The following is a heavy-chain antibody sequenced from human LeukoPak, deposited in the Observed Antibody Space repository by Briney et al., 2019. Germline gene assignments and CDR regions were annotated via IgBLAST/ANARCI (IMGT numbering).Heavy chain of an antibody. V-gene: IGHV3-30*19. Sequence: PGGSLRLSCAASGFAFSSYGMHWVRQAPGKGLEWVAVISYDGSNKYYADSVKGRFTISRDNSKNTLYLQMNSLRAEDTAVYYCARDHVTIFGVVIDYWGQGTLVTVSS. CDR2: ISYDGSNK. CDR3: ARDHVTIFGVVIDY. D-gene: IGHD3-3*01. CDR1: GFAFSSYG. J-gene: IGHJ4*02.